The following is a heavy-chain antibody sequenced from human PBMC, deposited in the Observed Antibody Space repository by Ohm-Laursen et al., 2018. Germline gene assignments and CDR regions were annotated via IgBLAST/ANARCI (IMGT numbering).Heavy chain of an antibody. CDR3: ANCLDWKFGY. Sequence: SLRLSCAASGFTFSISAMSWVRQAPGKGLEWVSTISAGGDGTYYADSVKGRFTISRDNSKNTLNLQMDRLRAEDTALYYCANCLDWKFGYWGQGTLVTVSS. D-gene: IGHD3/OR15-3a*01. V-gene: IGHV3-23*01. J-gene: IGHJ4*02. CDR2: ISAGGDGT. CDR1: GFTFSISA.